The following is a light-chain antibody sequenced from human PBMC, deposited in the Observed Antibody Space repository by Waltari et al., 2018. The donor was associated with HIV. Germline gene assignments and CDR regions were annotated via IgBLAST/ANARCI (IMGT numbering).Light chain of an antibody. CDR2: AEN. J-gene: IGKJ3*01. CDR3: QQTYDFPLT. CDR1: QYIINF. V-gene: IGKV1-39*01. Sequence: DIQMTQSPSSLSASVGDRITITCRSSQYIINFVNWFQKKPGKAPRLLIYAENYLQSGVPSRFRGSVAGTDFTLTINNLQPDDFATYYCQQTYDFPLTFGPGTKVDIK.